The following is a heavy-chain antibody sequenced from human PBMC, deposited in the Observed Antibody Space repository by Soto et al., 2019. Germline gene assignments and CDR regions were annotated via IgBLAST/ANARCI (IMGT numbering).Heavy chain of an antibody. CDR3: AKDRRIFGVVNY. CDR2: IIGSGGST. Sequence: GSLRLSCAASGXTFSSYAISWVRQAPGKGLEWVSAIIGSGGSTYYADSVKGRFTISRDNYKNTLYLQMNSIRAEDTDVYYCAKDRRIFGVVNYWGQGTLGTVSS. CDR1: GXTFSSYA. D-gene: IGHD3-3*01. J-gene: IGHJ4*02. V-gene: IGHV3-23*01.